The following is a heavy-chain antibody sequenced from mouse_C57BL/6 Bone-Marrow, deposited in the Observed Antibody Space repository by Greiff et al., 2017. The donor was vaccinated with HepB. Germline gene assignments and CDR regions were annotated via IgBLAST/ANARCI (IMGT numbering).Heavy chain of an antibody. CDR2: ISGGGGNT. J-gene: IGHJ2*01. V-gene: IGHV5-9*01. CDR3: ARRATNYFDD. D-gene: IGHD3-1*01. CDR1: GFTFSSYT. Sequence: EVKLVESGGGLVKPGGSLKLSCAASGFTFSSYTMSWVRQTPEKRLEWVATISGGGGNTYYPDSVKGRCTLSRDTAKNTPYLQMSSLRSEDTALYYCARRATNYFDDWGQGTTLTVSS.